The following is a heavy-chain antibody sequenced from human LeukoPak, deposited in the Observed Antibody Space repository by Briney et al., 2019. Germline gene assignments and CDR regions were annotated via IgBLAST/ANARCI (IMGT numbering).Heavy chain of an antibody. CDR1: GFTFSTYG. D-gene: IGHD1-26*01. J-gene: IGHJ1*01. Sequence: GGSLRLSCAASGFTFSTYGMHWVRQAPGKGLEWVAVIWPNGSNKYHADSVKGRFTISRDNSKNTLYLQMGSLRAEDMAGYYCARRGSYSAEYFQHWGQGTLVTVSS. CDR3: ARRGSYSAEYFQH. CDR2: IWPNGSNK. V-gene: IGHV3-33*01.